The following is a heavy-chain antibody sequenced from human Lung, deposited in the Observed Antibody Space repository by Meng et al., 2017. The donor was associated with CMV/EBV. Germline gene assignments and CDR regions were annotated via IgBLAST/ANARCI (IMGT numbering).Heavy chain of an antibody. D-gene: IGHD2-2*01. CDR2: INYTGST. CDR3: ARRPDCITTSCHYYYQNYGMAV. CDR1: GGSFSGYY. Sequence: SETLSLXXAVYGGSFSGYYCNWIRQPPGKGLEWIGEINYTGSTNYNPSRKSRVTISVDTSKNQLSLKLTSVTAADTAVYYCARRPDCITTSCHYYYQNYGMAVWGQGXTVTVSS. J-gene: IGHJ6*02. V-gene: IGHV4-34*01.